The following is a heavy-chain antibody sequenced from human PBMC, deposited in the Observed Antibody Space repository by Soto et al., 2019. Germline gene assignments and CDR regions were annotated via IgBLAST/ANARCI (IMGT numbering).Heavy chain of an antibody. D-gene: IGHD1-1*01. CDR3: AYRKGAATGTGNWIDP. J-gene: IGHJ5*02. CDR1: GFSLTTNGVG. CDR2: FYWDDDK. V-gene: IGHV2-5*02. Sequence: GPTRVNPTETLTLTCTFSGFSLTTNGVGVGWIRQPPGKALERLGLFYWDDDKRYSPSLENRLTITKDISKNQVVLIMTNMNPEDTGTYYCAYRKGAATGTGNWIDPWGQGTPVTVSS.